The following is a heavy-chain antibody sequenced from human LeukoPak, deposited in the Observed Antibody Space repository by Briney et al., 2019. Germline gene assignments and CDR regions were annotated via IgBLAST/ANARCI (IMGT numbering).Heavy chain of an antibody. Sequence: GGSLRLSCAASGFTFSSYWLSWVRQAPGKGLEWVAVISYDGSNKYYADSVKGRFTISRDNSKNTLYLQMSSLRAEDTAVYYCAKRVTFPSFYFDCWGQGTLVTVSS. CDR2: ISYDGSNK. J-gene: IGHJ4*02. CDR1: GFTFSSYW. CDR3: AKRVTFPSFYFDC. V-gene: IGHV3-30*18. D-gene: IGHD2/OR15-2a*01.